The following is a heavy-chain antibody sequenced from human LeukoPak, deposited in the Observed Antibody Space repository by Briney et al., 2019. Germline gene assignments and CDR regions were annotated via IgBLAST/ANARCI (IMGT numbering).Heavy chain of an antibody. D-gene: IGHD6-19*01. V-gene: IGHV4-59*01. Sequence: PSETLSLTCTVSGGSINNYYWSWIQQPAGKGLEWIGHISDSGSTNCNPSLRSRVTISVDTSKNQFSLKLSSVTAADTAMYYCAREVIGYSSAWYFDYWSQGTLVTVSS. CDR1: GGSINNYY. CDR3: AREVIGYSSAWYFDY. CDR2: ISDSGST. J-gene: IGHJ4*02.